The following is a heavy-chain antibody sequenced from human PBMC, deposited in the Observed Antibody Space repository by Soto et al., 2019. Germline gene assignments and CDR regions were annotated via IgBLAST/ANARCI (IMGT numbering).Heavy chain of an antibody. J-gene: IGHJ4*02. CDR1: GYTFTSYA. CDR3: ARGLGLYYFNY. V-gene: IGHV1-3*01. CDR2: INAGNGNT. Sequence: ASVKVSCKASGYTFTSYAMHWVRQAPGQRLEWMGWINAGNGNTKYSQKFQGRITITRDTSASTAYMELSSLRSEDTAVYYCARGLGLYYFNYWGQGTLVTVSS. D-gene: IGHD1-26*01.